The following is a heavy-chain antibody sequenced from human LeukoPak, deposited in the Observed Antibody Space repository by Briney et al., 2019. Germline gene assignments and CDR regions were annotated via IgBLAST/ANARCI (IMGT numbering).Heavy chain of an antibody. CDR2: VYNSENT. V-gene: IGHV4-59*08. CDR1: GGSINSFY. D-gene: IGHD6-13*01. J-gene: IGHJ5*02. Sequence: SQTLSLTCIVSGGSINSFYWSCIRQAPPKGLECIGSVYNSENTYHNPHLKSPVTISIDTSKNKFTLKLSSVTAANTAVYYCARQSSRARGWLDGWGQGTLVTVAS. CDR3: ARQSSRARGWLDG.